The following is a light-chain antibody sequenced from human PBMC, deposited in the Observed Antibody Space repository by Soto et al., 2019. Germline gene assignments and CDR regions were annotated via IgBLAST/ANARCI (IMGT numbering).Light chain of an antibody. J-gene: IGLJ1*01. CDR3: SSYVSSSTYV. CDR1: RSDVGGYDF. V-gene: IGLV2-14*01. CDR2: EVS. Sequence: QSVLAQPASVSGSPGQSITISCTGTRSDVGGYDFVSWYQQHPGKAPKLIIYEVSNRPSGVSNRFSGSKSDNTASLTVSGLQAEDEADYYCSSYVSSSTYVFGTGTKSPS.